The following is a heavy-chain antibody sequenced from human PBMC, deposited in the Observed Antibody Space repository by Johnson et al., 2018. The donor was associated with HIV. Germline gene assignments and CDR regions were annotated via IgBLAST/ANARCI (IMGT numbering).Heavy chain of an antibody. CDR3: AREYEAFDI. V-gene: IGHV3-30-3*01. Sequence: QMQLVESGGGVVQPGRSLRLSCAASGFTFSSYAMHWVRQAPGKGLEWVAVISYDGGNTYYADSVKGRFTISRDNSKNTLYLQMNRLRAEDTAVYYCAREYEAFDIWGQGTMVTVSS. CDR1: GFTFSSYA. CDR2: ISYDGGNT. J-gene: IGHJ3*02.